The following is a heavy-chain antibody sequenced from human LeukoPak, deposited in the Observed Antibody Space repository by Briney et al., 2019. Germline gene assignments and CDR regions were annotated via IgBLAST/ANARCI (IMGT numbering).Heavy chain of an antibody. Sequence: GRSLRLSCAASGFTFSSYGMHWVRQAPGKGLEWVAVISYDGSNKYYADSVKGRFTISRDNPKNTLYLQMNSLRAEDTAVYYCAKVPDYWGQGTLVTVSS. CDR1: GFTFSSYG. V-gene: IGHV3-30*18. CDR3: AKVPDY. J-gene: IGHJ4*02. CDR2: ISYDGSNK.